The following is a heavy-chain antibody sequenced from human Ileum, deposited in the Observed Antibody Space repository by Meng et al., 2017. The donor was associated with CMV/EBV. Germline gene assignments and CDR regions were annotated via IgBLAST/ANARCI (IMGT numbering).Heavy chain of an antibody. CDR2: INQDGTKI. Sequence: GEALKISCAASGFTFSRDWMTWVRKAPGKGLEWVVNINQDGTKIYYVDSVKGRFTVSRDNARNSVYLQLNSLTVEDTAVYYCARIGYTSSSLDYWGRGALVTVSS. CDR3: ARIGYTSSSLDY. CDR1: GFTFSRDW. D-gene: IGHD5-18*01. J-gene: IGHJ4*02. V-gene: IGHV3-7*01.